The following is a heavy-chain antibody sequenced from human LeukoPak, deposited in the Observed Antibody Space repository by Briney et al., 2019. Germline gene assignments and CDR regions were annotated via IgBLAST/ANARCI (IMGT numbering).Heavy chain of an antibody. Sequence: GGSLRLSCAASGFTFSVYSMNWVRQAPGKGLEWISYITSDTRTIYCTDSVRGRFTISRDNAKNSLYLQLNNLRADDTAVYYCARSTEWYADYWGQGTLVTVSS. CDR2: ITSDTRTI. CDR3: ARSTEWYADY. V-gene: IGHV3-48*01. J-gene: IGHJ4*02. D-gene: IGHD3-3*01. CDR1: GFTFSVYS.